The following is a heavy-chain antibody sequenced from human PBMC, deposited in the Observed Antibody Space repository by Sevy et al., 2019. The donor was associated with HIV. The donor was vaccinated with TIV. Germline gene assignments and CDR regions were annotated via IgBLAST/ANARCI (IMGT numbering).Heavy chain of an antibody. D-gene: IGHD5-12*01. J-gene: IGHJ6*02. Sequence: GGSLRLSCTASGFTFSSYNMNWVRQAPGKGLEWLLYIDSSRCNIYYADSVKGRFTVSRDNAKHSLYVQMNSLRADDTAIYYCAREGGYTDQGMDVWGQGTTVTVSS. V-gene: IGHV3-48*01. CDR3: AREGGYTDQGMDV. CDR1: GFTFSSYN. CDR2: IDSSRCNI.